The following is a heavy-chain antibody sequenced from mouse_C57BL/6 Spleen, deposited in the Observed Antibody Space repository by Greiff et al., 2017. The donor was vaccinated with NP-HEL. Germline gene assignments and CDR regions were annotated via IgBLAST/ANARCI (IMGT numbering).Heavy chain of an antibody. CDR3: AREDDYDACAY. CDR1: GYTFTSYW. D-gene: IGHD2-4*01. CDR2: IHPNSGST. J-gene: IGHJ3*01. V-gene: IGHV1-64*01. Sequence: VQLQQSGAELVKPGASVKLSCKASGYTFTSYWMHWVKQRPGQGLEWIGMIHPNSGSTNYNEKFKSKATLTVDKSSSTAYMQLSSLTSEDSAVYYCAREDDYDACAYWGQGTLVTVSA.